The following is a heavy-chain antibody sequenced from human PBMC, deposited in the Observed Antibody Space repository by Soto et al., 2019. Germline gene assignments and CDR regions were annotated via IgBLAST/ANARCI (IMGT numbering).Heavy chain of an antibody. J-gene: IGHJ3*02. CDR3: ARSPYADALDI. Sequence: QVQLQESGPGLVKPSDTRSLTCAVSGYSITNVNWWAWIRQHPGKGLEWIVYIFHSGTTHYNPSLKSRVTMSVETSKNQFALKVDSLTAEDTAVYYCARSPYADALDIWGQGTMVTVSS. CDR2: IFHSGTT. CDR1: GYSITNVNW. D-gene: IGHD2-2*01. V-gene: IGHV4-28*01.